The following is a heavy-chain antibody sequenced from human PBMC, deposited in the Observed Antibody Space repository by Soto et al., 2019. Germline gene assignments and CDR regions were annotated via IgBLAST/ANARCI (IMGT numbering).Heavy chain of an antibody. J-gene: IGHJ6*02. CDR3: ARAGIAVAGTLDYYYGMDV. CDR1: GYTFTSYG. V-gene: IGHV1-18*01. CDR2: ISAYNGNT. D-gene: IGHD6-19*01. Sequence: ASVKVSCKASGYTFTSYGISWVRQAPGQGLEWMGWISAYNGNTNYAQKLQGRVTMTTDTSTSTAYMELRSLRSDDTAVYYCARAGIAVAGTLDYYYGMDVWGQGTTVTVSS.